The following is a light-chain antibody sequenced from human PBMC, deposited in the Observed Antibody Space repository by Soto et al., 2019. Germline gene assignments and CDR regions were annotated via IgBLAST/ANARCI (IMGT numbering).Light chain of an antibody. V-gene: IGLV2-8*01. Sequence: QSALTQPPSASGSPGQSVTISCTGTSNDIGGYNYVSWYQQHPGKAPKLMIYEVTKRPSGVPDRFSGSRSGNTASLTVSGLQAEDEADYYCCSSTGSNYLYVFGTGTKATVL. CDR3: CSSTGSNYLYV. CDR1: SNDIGGYNY. J-gene: IGLJ1*01. CDR2: EVT.